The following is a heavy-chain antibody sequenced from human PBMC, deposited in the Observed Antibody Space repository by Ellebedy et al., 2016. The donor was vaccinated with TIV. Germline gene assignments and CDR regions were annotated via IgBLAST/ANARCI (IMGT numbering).Heavy chain of an antibody. Sequence: SETLSLTXSVSGDSISSSSYFWGWLRQPPGKGLDWLGIIYYSGSTYYNPSLNSRVTISIDTSKNQFSLNLSSVTAADTAVYYCARPLRSTVTTSIYFDYWGQGTLVTVSS. D-gene: IGHD4-17*01. CDR3: ARPLRSTVTTSIYFDY. CDR2: IYYSGST. CDR1: GDSISSSSYF. J-gene: IGHJ4*02. V-gene: IGHV4-39*01.